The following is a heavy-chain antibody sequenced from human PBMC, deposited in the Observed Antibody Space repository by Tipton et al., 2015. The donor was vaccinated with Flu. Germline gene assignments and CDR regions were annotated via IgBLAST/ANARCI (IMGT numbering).Heavy chain of an antibody. Sequence: LRLSCAVSGYSISSGYYWGWIRQPPGKGLEWIGNIYDGGSTYYNPSLKGRVTISVDTSKTQFSLNLSSVTAADTAVYYCARLTYYYGSGTSDYWGQGTLVTVSS. D-gene: IGHD3-10*01. CDR3: ARLTYYYGSGTSDY. V-gene: IGHV4-38-2*01. CDR2: IYDGGST. CDR1: GYSISSGYY. J-gene: IGHJ4*02.